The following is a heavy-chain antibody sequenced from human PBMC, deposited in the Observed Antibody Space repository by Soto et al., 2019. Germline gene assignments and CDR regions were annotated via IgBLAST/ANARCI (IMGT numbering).Heavy chain of an antibody. D-gene: IGHD6-19*01. J-gene: IGHJ4*02. CDR3: AKHRGFVAGPFDS. V-gene: IGHV3-23*01. Sequence: EVQLLESGGGLAQPGGSLRLSCAVSGITFTNYAMGWVRQAPGKGLEWVSGISGNVGSTTNYADSVKGRFTISRDNAKNILFLQMNSLRAEDTAVYYCAKHRGFVAGPFDSWGQGTLVIVSS. CDR1: GITFTNYA. CDR2: ISGNVGSTT.